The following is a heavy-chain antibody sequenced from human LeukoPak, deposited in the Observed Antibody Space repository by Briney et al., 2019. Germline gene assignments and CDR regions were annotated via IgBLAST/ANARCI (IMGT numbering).Heavy chain of an antibody. CDR1: GFTFTNSV. CDR3: AADRAGSYLRFVY. Sequence: TSVTVSFKASGFTFTNSVVQWVRQARGQRREWIGWIVVGSGNTNYAQKFQERVTITRDMSTSTAYMDLSSLRFEDTAVYYCAADRAGSYLRFVYWGQGTPVTVSS. D-gene: IGHD3-10*01. J-gene: IGHJ4*02. V-gene: IGHV1-58*01. CDR2: IVVGSGNT.